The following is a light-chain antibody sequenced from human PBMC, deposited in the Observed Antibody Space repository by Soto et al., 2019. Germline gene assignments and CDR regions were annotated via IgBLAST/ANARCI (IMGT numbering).Light chain of an antibody. CDR3: ASYGGRDDMI. V-gene: IGLV2-8*01. Sequence: QSALTQPPSASGSPGQSVTISCTGTKSDIGVYDFVSWYQHHPGKAPRLIIYEVVQRPSGVPDRFSGSKSGNTASLTVSGLQAEDEADYYCASYGGRDDMIFGGGTKLTVL. J-gene: IGLJ2*01. CDR2: EVV. CDR1: KSDIGVYDF.